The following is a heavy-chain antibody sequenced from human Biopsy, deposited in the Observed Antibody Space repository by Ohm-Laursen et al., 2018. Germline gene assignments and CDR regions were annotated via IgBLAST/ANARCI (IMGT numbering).Heavy chain of an antibody. CDR2: VYYTGST. CDR1: DDSVTYPTDN. J-gene: IGHJ2*01. Sequence: SETLSLTCTISDDSVTYPTDNWSWIRQPPGKGLEWIGYVYYTGSTDYNPSLQSRVTISVDTSKNHFSLRLRSVTPADTAIYYCARDRGYYSDRTVPGYFDLWGRGTLVTVSS. D-gene: IGHD3-22*01. CDR3: ARDRGYYSDRTVPGYFDL. V-gene: IGHV4-61*03.